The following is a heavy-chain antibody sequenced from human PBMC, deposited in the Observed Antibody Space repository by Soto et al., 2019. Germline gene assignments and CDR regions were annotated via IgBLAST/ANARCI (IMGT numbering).Heavy chain of an antibody. Sequence: SETLSLTCTVSGGSISSSSYYWGWIRQPPGKGLEWIGSIYYSGSTYYNPSLKSRVTISVDTSKNQFSLKLSSVTAADTAVYYCARRGDIVVVPAAELDRLDPWGQGTLVTVSS. D-gene: IGHD2-2*01. CDR3: ARRGDIVVVPAAELDRLDP. CDR2: IYYSGST. V-gene: IGHV4-39*01. J-gene: IGHJ5*02. CDR1: GGSISSSSYY.